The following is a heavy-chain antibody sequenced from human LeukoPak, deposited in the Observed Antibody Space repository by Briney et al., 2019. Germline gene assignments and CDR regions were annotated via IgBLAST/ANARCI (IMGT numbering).Heavy chain of an antibody. D-gene: IGHD6-13*01. V-gene: IGHV3-21*01. CDR2: ISSSSSYI. CDR3: ATGDSSSRYVDY. CDR1: GFTFSSYS. Sequence: PGGSLRLSCAASGFTFSSYSMNWVRQAPGKGLEWVSSISSSSSYIYYADSVKGRFTISRDNSKNTLYLQMNSLRAEDTAVYYCATGDSSSRYVDYWGQGTLVTVSS. J-gene: IGHJ4*02.